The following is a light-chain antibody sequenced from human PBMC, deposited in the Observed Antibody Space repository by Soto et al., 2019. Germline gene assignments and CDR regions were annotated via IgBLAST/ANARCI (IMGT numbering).Light chain of an antibody. J-gene: IGKJ4*01. CDR1: QGISSY. V-gene: IGKV1-9*01. Sequence: DIQLTQSPSFLSASVGDRVTITCRPSQGISSYLAWFQQKPVKAPNLLIYAASTLQSGVPSRFSGSGFGTEFTVTNTSLQAEDFATYYCQQLTSYPLTFGGGAKVEIK. CDR3: QQLTSYPLT. CDR2: AAS.